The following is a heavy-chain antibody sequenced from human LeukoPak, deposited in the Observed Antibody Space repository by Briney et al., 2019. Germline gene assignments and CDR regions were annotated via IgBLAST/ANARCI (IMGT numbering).Heavy chain of an antibody. J-gene: IGHJ4*02. CDR2: IQYDGSNK. CDR1: GFTFSSYG. Sequence: GGSLRLSCAASGFTFSSYGMHWVRQAPGKGLEWVAFIQYDGSNKYYTDSVKGRFTIPRDNSRNTMYVQMNSLRPEDTAVYYCAKDSAVVAATPENYFDYWGQGTLVTVSS. V-gene: IGHV3-30*02. D-gene: IGHD2-15*01. CDR3: AKDSAVVAATPENYFDY.